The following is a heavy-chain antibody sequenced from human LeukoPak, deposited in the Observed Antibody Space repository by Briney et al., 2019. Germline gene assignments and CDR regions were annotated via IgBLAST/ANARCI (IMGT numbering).Heavy chain of an antibody. CDR3: ARGGSSSWYRYYFDY. CDR2: IIGRGSTI. V-gene: IGHV3-48*03. CDR1: GFTFSGYE. D-gene: IGHD6-13*01. Sequence: GGSLRLSCAASGFTFSGYEMNWVRQAPGEGLEWVSYIIGRGSTIYYADSVKGRFTISRDNAKNSLFPQMNSLRAEDTAVYYCARGGSSSWYRYYFDYWGQGTLVTVSS. J-gene: IGHJ4*02.